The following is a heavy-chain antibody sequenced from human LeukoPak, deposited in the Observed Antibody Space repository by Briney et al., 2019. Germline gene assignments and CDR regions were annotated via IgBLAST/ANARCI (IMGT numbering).Heavy chain of an antibody. J-gene: IGHJ4*02. Sequence: PGGSLRLSCAASGFTFSSYAMSWVRQAPGKGLEWVSAISGSGDSTHYADSVKGRFTISRDNSKNTLYLQMNSLRAEDTAVYYCAKGVGQRSGSYDYWGQGTLVTVSS. CDR2: ISGSGDST. CDR1: GFTFSSYA. CDR3: AKGVGQRSGSYDY. V-gene: IGHV3-23*01. D-gene: IGHD1-26*01.